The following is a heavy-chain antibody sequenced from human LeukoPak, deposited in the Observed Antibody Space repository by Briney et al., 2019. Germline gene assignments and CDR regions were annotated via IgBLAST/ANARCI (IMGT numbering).Heavy chain of an antibody. CDR1: GYSFTSYW. Sequence: GGSLKISCKGSGYSFTSYWIGWVRQMPEKGLEWMGIIYPGDSDTRYSPSFQGQVTISADKSISTAYLQWSSLKAPGTAMYYCARVPFTAVAGTRSWGQGTLVTVSS. D-gene: IGHD6-19*01. CDR3: ARVPFTAVAGTRS. J-gene: IGHJ5*02. CDR2: IYPGDSDT. V-gene: IGHV5-51*01.